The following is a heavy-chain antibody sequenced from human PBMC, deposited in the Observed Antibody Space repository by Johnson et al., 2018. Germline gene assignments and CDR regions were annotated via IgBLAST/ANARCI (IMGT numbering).Heavy chain of an antibody. CDR2: IYTGGST. Sequence: VQLVESGGGLVQPGGSLRLSCAASGFTVSSNYMSWVRQAPGKGLEWVSVIYTGGSTYYADSVKGRFTISRDNSKNTLFLQMNSLRPEDTAIYYCARGDYYVTGYFQHWGQGTLVTVSS. V-gene: IGHV3-66*02. CDR1: GFTVSSNY. CDR3: ARGDYYVTGYFQH. J-gene: IGHJ1*01. D-gene: IGHD3-10*02.